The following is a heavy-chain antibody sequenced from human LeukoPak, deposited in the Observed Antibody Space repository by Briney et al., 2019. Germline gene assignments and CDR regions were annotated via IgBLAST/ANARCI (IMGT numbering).Heavy chain of an antibody. CDR3: TREGPGTGGRYFDWPRTFFDY. CDR1: GFTFSGSA. Sequence: PGGSLRLSCAASGFTFSGSAMHWVRQASGKGLEWVGRIRSKANSYATAYAASVKGRFTISRDDSKNTAYLQMNSLKTEDTAVYYCTREGPGTGGRYFDWPRTFFDYWGQGTLVTVSS. CDR2: IRSKANSYAT. J-gene: IGHJ4*02. D-gene: IGHD3-9*01. V-gene: IGHV3-73*01.